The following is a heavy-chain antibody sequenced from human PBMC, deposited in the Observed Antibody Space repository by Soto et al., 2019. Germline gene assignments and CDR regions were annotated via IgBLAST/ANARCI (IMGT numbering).Heavy chain of an antibody. J-gene: IGHJ4*02. V-gene: IGHV3-15*01. CDR2: IKSKTDGGTT. Sequence: PGGSLRLSCAASGFTFSNAWMSWVRQAPGKGLEWVGRIKSKTDGGTTDYAAPVKGRFTISRDDSKNTLYLQMNSLKTEDTAVYYCTTPICSGGSCLPDSWGQGTLVTVSS. D-gene: IGHD2-15*01. CDR3: TTPICSGGSCLPDS. CDR1: GFTFSNAW.